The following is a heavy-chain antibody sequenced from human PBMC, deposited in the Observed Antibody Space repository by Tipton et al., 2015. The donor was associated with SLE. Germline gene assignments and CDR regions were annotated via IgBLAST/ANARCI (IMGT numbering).Heavy chain of an antibody. D-gene: IGHD3-10*01. V-gene: IGHV3-74*01. Sequence: SGFTFSSHGMHWVRQAPGKGLVWVSRINGAGSITSYADSVQGRFTITRDNAKNTLYLEMSSLRDEDTAVYYCVSRWGVEYWGQGTLVTVSS. CDR1: GFTFSSHG. J-gene: IGHJ4*02. CDR3: VSRWGVEY. CDR2: INGAGSIT.